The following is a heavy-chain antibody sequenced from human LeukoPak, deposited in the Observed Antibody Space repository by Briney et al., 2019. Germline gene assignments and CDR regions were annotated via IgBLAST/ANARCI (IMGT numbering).Heavy chain of an antibody. J-gene: IGHJ5*02. CDR3: ARDDYRGVTNFDP. CDR2: ISYTGST. Sequence: PSETLSLTCTVPGGSIRPYFWSWMRQNPGKGLEWIGYISYTGSTNYNPALKSRVTISVDTSKNQFSLQLTSVTAADTAVYYCARDDYRGVTNFDPWGQGTLVTVSS. V-gene: IGHV4-59*01. D-gene: IGHD3-10*01. CDR1: GGSIRPYF.